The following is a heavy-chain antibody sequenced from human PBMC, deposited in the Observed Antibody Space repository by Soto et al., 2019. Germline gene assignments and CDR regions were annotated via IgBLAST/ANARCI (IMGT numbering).Heavy chain of an antibody. D-gene: IGHD4-4*01. Sequence: SETLSLTCTVCGGSISSGDYYWSWVRQPPGKGLEWIGYIYYSGSTYYNPSLKSRVTISVDMSKNQFSLKLTSVTAADTAVYYCARETTLNAYFDYWGRGTLVTVSS. CDR3: ARETTLNAYFDY. J-gene: IGHJ4*02. V-gene: IGHV4-30-4*01. CDR1: GGSISSGDYY. CDR2: IYYSGST.